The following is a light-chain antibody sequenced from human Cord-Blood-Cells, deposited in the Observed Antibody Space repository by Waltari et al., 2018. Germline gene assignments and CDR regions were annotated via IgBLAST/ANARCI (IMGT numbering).Light chain of an antibody. Sequence: DIVVTQSPLSLPVTPGEPASISCRSSQSLLHSNGYNYFDWYLQKPGQSPQLLIYLGSNRASGVPDRFSGSGSGTDFTLKISRVEAEDVGVYYCMQALQTPYTFGQGTKLEIK. CDR3: MQALQTPYT. CDR1: QSLLHSNGYNY. V-gene: IGKV2-28*01. J-gene: IGKJ2*01. CDR2: LGS.